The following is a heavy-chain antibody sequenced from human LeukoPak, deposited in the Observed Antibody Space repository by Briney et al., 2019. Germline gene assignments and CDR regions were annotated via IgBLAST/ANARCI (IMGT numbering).Heavy chain of an antibody. Sequence: GGSLRLSCAASGFTFSSYWMAWVRQAPGKGLEWVANIKGDESARHQADSVKGRFTISRDNTRNSLYLQMTNLRGDDTAVYYCARDVVRSLDDWGQGTLVTVSS. CDR1: GFTFSSYW. CDR2: IKGDESAR. CDR3: ARDVVRSLDD. V-gene: IGHV3-7*01. J-gene: IGHJ4*03. D-gene: IGHD1-26*01.